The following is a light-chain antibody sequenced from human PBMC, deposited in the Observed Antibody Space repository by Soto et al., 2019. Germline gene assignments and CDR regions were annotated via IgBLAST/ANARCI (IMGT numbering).Light chain of an antibody. Sequence: DIQMTQSPSSLSASVGDRVTITCRASQSISSYLYWYQQKPGKAPKLLVYAASSLQSGVPSRFSGSGSGTDFTLTISSLQPEDFATYYCQQSYSTPRFGPGTKVDIK. CDR2: AAS. J-gene: IGKJ3*01. V-gene: IGKV1-39*01. CDR1: QSISSY. CDR3: QQSYSTPR.